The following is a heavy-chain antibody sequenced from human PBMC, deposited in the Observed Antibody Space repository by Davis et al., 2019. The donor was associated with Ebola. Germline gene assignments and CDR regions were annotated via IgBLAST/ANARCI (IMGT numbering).Heavy chain of an antibody. V-gene: IGHV1-46*01. CDR3: ARVHPTGFDY. Sequence: ASVKVSCKASGYTFTSYYMHWVRQAPGQGLEWMGIINPSGGSTSYAQKFQGRVTITADKSTSTAYMELSSLRSEDTAVYYCARVHPTGFDYWGQGTLVTVSS. CDR1: GYTFTSYY. D-gene: IGHD1-14*01. J-gene: IGHJ4*02. CDR2: INPSGGST.